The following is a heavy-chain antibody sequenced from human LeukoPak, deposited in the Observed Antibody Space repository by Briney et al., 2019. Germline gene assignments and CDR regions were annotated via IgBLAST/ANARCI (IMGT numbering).Heavy chain of an antibody. CDR3: ARATLWFGEPFDY. Sequence: ASVKVSCKASGYTFTRYYMHWVRQAPGQGLEWMGWINPNSGDTNYAQKFQGRVTMTRDTSISTAYMELSRLRSDDTAVYYCARATLWFGEPFDYWGQGTLVTVSS. CDR1: GYTFTRYY. D-gene: IGHD3-10*01. V-gene: IGHV1-2*02. J-gene: IGHJ4*02. CDR2: INPNSGDT.